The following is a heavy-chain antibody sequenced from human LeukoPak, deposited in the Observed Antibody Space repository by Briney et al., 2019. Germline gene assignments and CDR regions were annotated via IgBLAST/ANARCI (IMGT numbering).Heavy chain of an antibody. V-gene: IGHV1-69*13. CDR1: GGTFSSYA. Sequence: SVKVSCKASGGTFSSYAISWVRQAPGQGLEWMGGIIPIFGTANYAQKFQGRVTITADESTSTAYMELSSLRSEDTAVYYCARDHDDFWSGYYTSLYYFDYWGQGTLVTVSS. CDR2: IIPIFGTA. J-gene: IGHJ4*02. D-gene: IGHD3-3*01. CDR3: ARDHDDFWSGYYTSLYYFDY.